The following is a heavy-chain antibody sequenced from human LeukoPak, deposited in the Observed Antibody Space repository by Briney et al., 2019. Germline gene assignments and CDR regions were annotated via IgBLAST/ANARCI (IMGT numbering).Heavy chain of an antibody. D-gene: IGHD3-22*01. Sequence: ASVKVSCKASGYTFTSYGISWVRQAPGQGLEWMGWISAYNGNTNYAQKLQGRVTMTTDTSTSTAYMELRGLRSDDTAVYYCARSLGDSSGYYPTGYYYYYMDVWGKGTTVTVSS. J-gene: IGHJ6*03. V-gene: IGHV1-18*01. CDR3: ARSLGDSSGYYPTGYYYYYMDV. CDR2: ISAYNGNT. CDR1: GYTFTSYG.